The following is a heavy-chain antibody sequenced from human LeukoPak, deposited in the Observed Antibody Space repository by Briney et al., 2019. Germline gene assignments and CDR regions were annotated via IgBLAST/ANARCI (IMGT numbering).Heavy chain of an antibody. CDR1: GGSVSSYY. J-gene: IGHJ4*02. Sequence: SETLSLTCSVSGGSVSSYYWSWIRQPPGKGLEWIGYVYYTGSTNYNPSRKSRVTMFEDKSKNQFSLRLYSVTVADTAVYYCARHFAYSSSSYFDYWGQGSLVTVSS. CDR2: VYYTGST. V-gene: IGHV4-59*08. CDR3: ARHFAYSSSSYFDY. D-gene: IGHD6-6*01.